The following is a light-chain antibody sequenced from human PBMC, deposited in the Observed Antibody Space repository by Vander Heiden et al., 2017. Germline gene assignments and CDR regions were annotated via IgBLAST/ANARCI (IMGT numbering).Light chain of an antibody. V-gene: IGLV3-9*01. J-gene: IGLJ3*02. CDR2: RDT. Sequence: SSDLTQPLPVSAAPGQTARIACGGDTIGTKSVHWYHQRPGQAPVLVIYRDTNRPSGIPERFSGSNSGNTATLTISGSQAGDEGDYFCQVWDRNAVVFGGGTKLTVL. CDR3: QVWDRNAVV. CDR1: TIGTKS.